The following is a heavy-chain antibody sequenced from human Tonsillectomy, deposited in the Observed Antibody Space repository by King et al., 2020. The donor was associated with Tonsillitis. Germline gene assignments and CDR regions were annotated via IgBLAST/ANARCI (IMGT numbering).Heavy chain of an antibody. V-gene: IGHV3-9*01. CDR1: GFTFDDYA. D-gene: IGHD1-26*01. CDR2: ISWNSGSI. CDR3: AKDGVVGATGYYFDY. J-gene: IGHJ4*02. Sequence: VQLVESGGGLVQPGRSLRLSCAASGFTFDDYAMHWVRQAPGKGLEWVSGISWNSGSIGYAESVKGRFTISRDNAKNSLYLQMNSLRAEDTALYYCAKDGVVGATGYYFDYWGQGTLVTVSS.